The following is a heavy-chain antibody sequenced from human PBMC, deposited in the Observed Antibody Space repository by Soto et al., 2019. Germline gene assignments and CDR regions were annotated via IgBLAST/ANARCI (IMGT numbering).Heavy chain of an antibody. V-gene: IGHV4-30-4*01. CDR2: IYYSGST. Sequence: SETLSLTCTVSSGSITRGDYYWSWIRQPPGKGLEYIGYIYYSGSTYYNPSLKSRVIISVDTSRSQFSLELSSVTAADTAVFYCARGRGGALNSYYFDNWGQGTLVTVSS. CDR3: ARGRGGALNSYYFDN. CDR1: SGSITRGDYY. J-gene: IGHJ4*02.